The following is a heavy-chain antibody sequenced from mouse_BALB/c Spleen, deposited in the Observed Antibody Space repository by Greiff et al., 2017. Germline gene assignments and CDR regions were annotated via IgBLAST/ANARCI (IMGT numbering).Heavy chain of an antibody. CDR1: GFTFSSYG. V-gene: IGHV5-6-3*01. CDR2: INSNGGST. D-gene: IGHD1-1*02. CDR3: ARDYGG. Sequence: EVQVVESGGGLVQPGGSLKLSCAASGFTFSSYGMSWVRQTPDKRLELVATINSNGGSTYYPDSVKGRFTISRDNAKNTLYLQMSSLKSEDTAMYYCARDYGGWGQGTSVTVSS. J-gene: IGHJ4*01.